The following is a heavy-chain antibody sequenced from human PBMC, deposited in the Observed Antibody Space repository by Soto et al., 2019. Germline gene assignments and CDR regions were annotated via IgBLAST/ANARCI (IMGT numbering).Heavy chain of an antibody. CDR2: IIPVFETR. V-gene: IGHV1-69*01. CDR1: GGSFRNYV. Sequence: QVQLVQSGAEVKKPGSSVKVSCRASGGSFRNYVMSWVRQAPGQGLEWMGGIIPVFETRTYSQKFQGSVPTSADDSTITVSMAMSNLRSYDTAVYFSSFPYESNSYSRFDFWGQGTLVTVSS. CDR3: SFPYESNSYSRFDF. D-gene: IGHD3-22*01. J-gene: IGHJ4*02.